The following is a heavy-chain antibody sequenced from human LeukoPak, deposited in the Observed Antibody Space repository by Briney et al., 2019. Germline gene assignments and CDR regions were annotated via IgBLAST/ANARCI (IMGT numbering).Heavy chain of an antibody. CDR3: ARDHRYAFDN. CDR1: GFTFSDYS. V-gene: IGHV3-48*04. D-gene: IGHD5-12*01. CDR2: VGISSGNT. Sequence: SGGSLRLSCAASGFTFSDYSMNWVRQAPGKGLEWISYVGISSGNTKYADSVKGRFTISGDSAKNSVFLLMNDLRVDDTAVYYCARDHRYAFDNWGQGTLVTVSS. J-gene: IGHJ4*02.